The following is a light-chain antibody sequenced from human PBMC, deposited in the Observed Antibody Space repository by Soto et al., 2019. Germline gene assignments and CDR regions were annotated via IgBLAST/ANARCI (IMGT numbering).Light chain of an antibody. V-gene: IGLV2-14*01. CDR1: SSDVGGYNS. CDR2: EVS. Sequence: QSALTQPAFVSGSPGQSITISCAGTSSDVGGYNSVSWYQQHPGKAPKLMISEVSNRPSGVSNRFSGSKSGNTASLTISGLQAEDEADYYCSSYTSSSPYVFGTGTKLTV. CDR3: SSYTSSSPYV. J-gene: IGLJ1*01.